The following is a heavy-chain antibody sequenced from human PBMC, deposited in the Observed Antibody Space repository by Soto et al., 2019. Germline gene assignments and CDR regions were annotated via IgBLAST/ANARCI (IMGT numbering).Heavy chain of an antibody. V-gene: IGHV3-15*07. CDR1: GFIFTDAY. CDR3: ATGWSSRDY. CDR2: IKSTSAGGTT. Sequence: EGQLVESGGGLVKPGGSLRLSCAASGFIFTDAYMNWVRQAPGKGLEWVGRIKSTSAGGTTEDAAPVKGRFIISRDDSKNMLYLQMNSLKIDDTAVYYCATGWSSRDYWGQGARVIVSS. D-gene: IGHD6-19*01. J-gene: IGHJ4*02.